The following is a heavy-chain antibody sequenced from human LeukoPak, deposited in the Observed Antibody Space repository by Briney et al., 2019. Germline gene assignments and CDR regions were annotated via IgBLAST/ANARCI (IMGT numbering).Heavy chain of an antibody. V-gene: IGHV4-34*01. D-gene: IGHD6-19*01. CDR3: ASYQMAGADFDY. CDR1: GGSFSGYY. CDR2: INHSGST. Sequence: SETLSLTCAVYGGSFSGYYWSWIRQPPGKGLEWIGEINHSGSTNYNPSLKSRVTISVDTSKNQFSLKLSSVTAADTAVYYCASYQMAGADFDYWGQGTLVTVSS. J-gene: IGHJ4*02.